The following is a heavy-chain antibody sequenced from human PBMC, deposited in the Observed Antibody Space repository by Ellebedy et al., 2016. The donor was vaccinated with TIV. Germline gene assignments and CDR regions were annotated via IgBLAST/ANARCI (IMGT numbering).Heavy chain of an antibody. CDR1: GDSSSPGPHP. V-gene: IGHV4-30-2*06. CDR3: ARCNRDNGSAFDI. CDR2: IIHSGNT. J-gene: IGHJ3*02. D-gene: IGHD1-14*01. Sequence: SETLSLXXAVPGDSSSPGPHPCTSIRQSPGKGQVRIGYIIHSGNTNYNPSLKSRPTMSINRSKRQFSLTLTSVTAADTAVYYCARCNRDNGSAFDIWGQGTTVIVSS.